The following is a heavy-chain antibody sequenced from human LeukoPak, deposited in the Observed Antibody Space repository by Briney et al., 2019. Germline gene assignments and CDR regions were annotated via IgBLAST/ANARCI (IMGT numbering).Heavy chain of an antibody. J-gene: IGHJ4*02. Sequence: SETLSLTCTVSGGSISSYYWSWIRQPPGKGLEWIGYIYYSGSTNYNPSLKSRVTISVDTSKNQFSLKLSSVTAADTAVYYCARAVGGSYYYFDYWGQGTLVTVSS. CDR2: IYYSGST. CDR1: GGSISSYY. V-gene: IGHV4-59*01. D-gene: IGHD1-26*01. CDR3: ARAVGGSYYYFDY.